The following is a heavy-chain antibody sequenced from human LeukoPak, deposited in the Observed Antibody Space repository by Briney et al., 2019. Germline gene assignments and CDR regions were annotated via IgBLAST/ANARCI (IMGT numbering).Heavy chain of an antibody. CDR3: ARGSWNGYYYLNWFDP. CDR2: FYYSGST. J-gene: IGHJ5*02. D-gene: IGHD2/OR15-2a*01. V-gene: IGHV4-61*01. CDR1: GGSVSTPSYY. Sequence: PSQTLSLTCTVSGGSVSTPSYYWSWIRQPPGKALEWIGYFYYSGSTNYNPSLKSRVTISLDTSKNQFSLKLSSVTAADTAVYYCARGSWNGYYYLNWFDPWGQGTLVTVSS.